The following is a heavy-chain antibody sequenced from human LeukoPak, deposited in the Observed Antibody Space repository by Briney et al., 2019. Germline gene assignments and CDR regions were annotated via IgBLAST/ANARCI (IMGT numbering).Heavy chain of an antibody. Sequence: ASVKVSCKASGYTFTGYYMHWVRQAHGQGLEWMGWINPNSGGTNYAQKLQGRVTMTTDTSTSTAYMELRSLRSDDTAVYYCAREGYYGSGSYTPMDVWGQGTTVTVSS. CDR2: INPNSGGT. D-gene: IGHD3-10*01. CDR1: GYTFTGYY. CDR3: AREGYYGSGSYTPMDV. V-gene: IGHV1-2*02. J-gene: IGHJ6*02.